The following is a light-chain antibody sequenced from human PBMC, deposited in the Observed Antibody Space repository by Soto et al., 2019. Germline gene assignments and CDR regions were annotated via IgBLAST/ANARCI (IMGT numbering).Light chain of an antibody. CDR1: QGITNY. CDR2: AAS. CDR3: QFYNTAPTWT. V-gene: IGKV1-27*01. J-gene: IGKJ1*01. Sequence: DIQMTQSPSSLSASVGDRVTITCRASQGITNYLAWYQQKPGKVPKLLIYAASSLQSGVPSRFSGSGSGTDFTLTITGLQPEDVATYYCQFYNTAPTWTFGQGTKVEI.